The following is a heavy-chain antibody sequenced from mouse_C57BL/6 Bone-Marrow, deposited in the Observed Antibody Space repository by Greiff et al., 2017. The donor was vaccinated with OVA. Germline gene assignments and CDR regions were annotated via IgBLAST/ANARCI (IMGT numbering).Heavy chain of an antibody. CDR1: GFNINDYY. CDR3: ARHDYDGGFAY. Sequence: EVQLQQSGAELVKPGASVKLSCTASGFNINDYYMHWVKQRPEQGLEWIGRIDPKDGETKYAPTFQGKATITADTSSTTAYLQLSSLTSEDTAVYYCARHDYDGGFAYWGQGTLLTVSA. J-gene: IGHJ3*01. V-gene: IGHV14-2*01. D-gene: IGHD2-4*01. CDR2: IDPKDGET.